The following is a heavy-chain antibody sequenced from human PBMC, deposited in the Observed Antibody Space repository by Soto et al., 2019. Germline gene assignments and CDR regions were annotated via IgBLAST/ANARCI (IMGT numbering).Heavy chain of an antibody. J-gene: IGHJ4*02. CDR3: ARGPDPTYFDF. CDR2: LNTYNGNT. V-gene: IGHV1-18*01. Sequence: QVQLVQSGAEVKKPGASLRVSCKASGYTFSNFGISWVRQAPGQGLEWMGWLNTYNGNTNFAVKFQGRVTMTTDTSTSTAYMDLRSLTSDDRAVYSCARGPDPTYFDFWGQGTLVTVSS. CDR1: GYTFSNFG.